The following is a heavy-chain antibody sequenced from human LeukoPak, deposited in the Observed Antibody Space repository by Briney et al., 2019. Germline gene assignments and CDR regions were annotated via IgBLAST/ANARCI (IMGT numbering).Heavy chain of an antibody. CDR2: IYYSGST. CDR3: ASGSSSGYSLYYFDY. V-gene: IGHV4-59*01. Sequence: SETLSLTCTVSGGSISSYYWSWIRQPPGKGLEWIGYIYYSGSTNYNPSLKSRVTISVDTPKNQFSLRLSAVTAADTAVYYCASGSSSGYSLYYFDYWGQGTLVTVSS. CDR1: GGSISSYY. D-gene: IGHD3-22*01. J-gene: IGHJ4*02.